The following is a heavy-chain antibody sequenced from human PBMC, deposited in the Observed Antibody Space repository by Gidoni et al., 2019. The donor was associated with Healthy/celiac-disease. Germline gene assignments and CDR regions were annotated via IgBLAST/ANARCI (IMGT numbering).Heavy chain of an antibody. V-gene: IGHV3-23*01. Sequence: EVQLLESGGGLVQPGGSLRLSCAASGFTFSSYALSWVRQAPGKGLEWVSAISGSGGSTYYADSVKGRFTISRDNSKNTLYLQMNSLRAEDTAVYYCAKGGIYDSSGYYYTDFDYWGQGTLVTVSS. D-gene: IGHD3-22*01. CDR2: ISGSGGST. CDR1: GFTFSSYA. J-gene: IGHJ4*02. CDR3: AKGGIYDSSGYYYTDFDY.